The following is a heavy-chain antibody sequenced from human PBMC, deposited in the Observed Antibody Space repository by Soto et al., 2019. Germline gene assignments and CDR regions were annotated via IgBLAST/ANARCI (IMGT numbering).Heavy chain of an antibody. CDR3: AKEGAE. V-gene: IGHV1-46*01. CDR2: IYPSGGNT. D-gene: IGHD3-10*01. J-gene: IGHJ1*01. CDR1: XXXXXXXY. Sequence: QVQLVQSGAEVKNPGASVKISCTXXXXXXXXXYISWVRQAPGQALEYMGLIYPSGGNTNYAPKXXXXXXXXXXXXXXXXXXXXXXXXXXXXAMYYCAKEGAEWGQGTLVTVSS.